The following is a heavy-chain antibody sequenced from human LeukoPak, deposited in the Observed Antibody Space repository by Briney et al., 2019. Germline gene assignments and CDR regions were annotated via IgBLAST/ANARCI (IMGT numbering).Heavy chain of an antibody. Sequence: GGSLRLSCAASGFTFSSYAMSWVRQAPGKGLEWVSAISGSGGSTYCADSVKGRFTISRDNSKNTLYLQMNSLRAEDTAVYYCAKDVGVEMATIASWGQGTLVTVSS. CDR1: GFTFSSYA. CDR2: ISGSGGST. CDR3: AKDVGVEMATIAS. V-gene: IGHV3-23*01. D-gene: IGHD5-24*01. J-gene: IGHJ4*02.